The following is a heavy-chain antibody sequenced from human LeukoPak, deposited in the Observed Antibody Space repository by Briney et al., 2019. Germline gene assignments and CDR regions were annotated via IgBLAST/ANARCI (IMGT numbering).Heavy chain of an antibody. J-gene: IGHJ6*03. CDR1: GFTFSSYV. D-gene: IGHD2-21*01. V-gene: IGHV3-30*02. CDR2: IRLDGSNK. Sequence: GGSLRLSCAASGFTFSSYVMHWVRQAPGKGLEWVAFIRLDGSNKYYADSVKGRFTISRDSSKNTLFLQMNGLRAEDTAMYYCAKGNCGADDCYSYFYFYMDVWGKGTTVTVSS. CDR3: AKGNCGADDCYSYFYFYMDV.